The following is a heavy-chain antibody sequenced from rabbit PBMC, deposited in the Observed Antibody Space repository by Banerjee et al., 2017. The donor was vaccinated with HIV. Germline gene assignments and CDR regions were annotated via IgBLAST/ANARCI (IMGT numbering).Heavy chain of an antibody. V-gene: IGHV1S45*01. CDR1: GFSFSNKYV. CDR2: IGAAST. D-gene: IGHD4-1*01. J-gene: IGHJ4*01. CDR3: ARDLAGVIGWNFNL. Sequence: QEQLEESGGDLVKPEGSLTLTCTASGFSFSNKYVMCWVRQAPGKGLEWIACIGAASTYYATWAKGRFTISKASWTTVTLQMTSLTAADTASYFCARDLAGVIGWNFNLWGPGTLVTVS.